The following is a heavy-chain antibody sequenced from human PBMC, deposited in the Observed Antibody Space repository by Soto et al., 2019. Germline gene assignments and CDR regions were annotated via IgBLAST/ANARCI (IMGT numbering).Heavy chain of an antibody. J-gene: IGHJ6*02. V-gene: IGHV4-30-4*01. D-gene: IGHD3-10*01. CDR2: SFYSGIT. CDR3: ARWSGVGVAGMDV. CDR1: GDSINSGDYY. Sequence: QVQLQESGPRLVKPLQTLSLTCTVSGDSINSGDYYWSWIRQPPGRGLEWVGYSFYSGITDYNPSLKSRMSMDTSKNQFSRRLNSVTAADTAVYFCARWSGVGVAGMDVWGQGTTVSVSS.